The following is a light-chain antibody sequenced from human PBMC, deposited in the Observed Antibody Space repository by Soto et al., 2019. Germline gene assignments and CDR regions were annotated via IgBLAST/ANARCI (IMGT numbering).Light chain of an antibody. V-gene: IGKV3-11*01. J-gene: IGKJ4*01. CDR2: DTS. Sequence: EIVLTQSPATLSLSPGERASLSCRASQTVGRCLAWYQQKPGQSPRLLIYDTSDRAAGIPARFSGGGSGTDFTLTISSLEPEDSAVDYCQQCTAWPGLTFGGGTNVEIK. CDR1: QTVGRC. CDR3: QQCTAWPGLT.